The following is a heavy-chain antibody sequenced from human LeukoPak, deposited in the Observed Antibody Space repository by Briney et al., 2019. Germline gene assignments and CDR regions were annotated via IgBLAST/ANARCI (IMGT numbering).Heavy chain of an antibody. CDR1: GGSISSYY. Sequence: PSETLSLTCTVSGGSISSYYWSCIRQPPGKGLECIGYIYYSGSTNYNPSLKSRVTISVNTSKNQFSLKLSSVTAADTAVYYCARDDSSGWYMTDWGQGTLVTVSS. V-gene: IGHV4-59*01. CDR3: ARDDSSGWYMTD. CDR2: IYYSGST. D-gene: IGHD6-19*01. J-gene: IGHJ4*02.